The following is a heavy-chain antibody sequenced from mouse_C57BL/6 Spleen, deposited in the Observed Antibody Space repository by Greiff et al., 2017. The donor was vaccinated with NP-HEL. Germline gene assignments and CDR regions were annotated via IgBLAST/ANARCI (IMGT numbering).Heavy chain of an antibody. CDR1: GYAFSSSW. D-gene: IGHD2-5*01. Sequence: QVQLQQPGPELVKPGASVKISCKASGYAFSSSWMNWVKQRPGKGLEWIGRIYPGDGDTNYNGKFKGKATLTADKSSSTAYMQLSSLTSEDSAVYFCAIGPSNYDAYWGQGTLVTVSA. CDR2: IYPGDGDT. CDR3: AIGPSNYDAY. V-gene: IGHV1-82*01. J-gene: IGHJ3*01.